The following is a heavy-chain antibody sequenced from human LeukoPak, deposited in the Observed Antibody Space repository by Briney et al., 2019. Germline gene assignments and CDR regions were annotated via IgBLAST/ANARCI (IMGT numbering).Heavy chain of an antibody. J-gene: IGHJ6*03. D-gene: IGHD1-26*01. CDR1: GGTFSSYA. V-gene: IGHV1-69*05. CDR2: IIPIFGTA. Sequence: GASVKVSCKASGGTFSSYAISWVRQAPGQGLEWMGGIIPIFGTANYAQKFQGRVTMTRDTSISTAYMELSRLRSDDTAVYYCARSGNYYYYYMDVWGKGTTVTVSS. CDR3: ARSGNYYYYYMDV.